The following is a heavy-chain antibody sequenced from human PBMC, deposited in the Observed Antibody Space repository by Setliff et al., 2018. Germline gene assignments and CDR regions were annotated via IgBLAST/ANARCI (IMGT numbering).Heavy chain of an antibody. Sequence: PGESLKISCETSGYSFTSYWIAWVRQKPGKGLEWMGIIYPGDSETRYSPSFQGQVTISVDKSINTAFLQWSSLKASDTALYYCARRDNYYDSSGCSYYLDDWGQGTLVTVS. CDR2: IYPGDSET. CDR1: GYSFTSYW. CDR3: ARRDNYYDSSGCSYYLDD. V-gene: IGHV5-51*01. D-gene: IGHD3-22*01. J-gene: IGHJ4*02.